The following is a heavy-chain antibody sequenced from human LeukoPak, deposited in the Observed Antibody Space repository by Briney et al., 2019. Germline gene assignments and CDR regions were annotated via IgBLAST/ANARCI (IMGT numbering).Heavy chain of an antibody. J-gene: IGHJ3*02. Sequence: SETLSLTCTVSGGSISSSSYYWGWIRQPPGKGLEWIGRIYTSGSTNYNPSLKSRVTISVDTTKNQFSLKLSSVTAADTAVYYCARGSVLRFLEWFGGAFDIWGQGTMVTVSS. CDR2: IYTSGST. CDR3: ARGSVLRFLEWFGGAFDI. D-gene: IGHD3-3*01. V-gene: IGHV4-61*02. CDR1: GGSISSSSYY.